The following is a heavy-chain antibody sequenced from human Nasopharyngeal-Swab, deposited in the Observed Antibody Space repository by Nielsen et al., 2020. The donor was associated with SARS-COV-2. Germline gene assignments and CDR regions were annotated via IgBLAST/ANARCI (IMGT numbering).Heavy chain of an antibody. D-gene: IGHD6-13*01. V-gene: IGHV3-7*01. CDR1: GFTFSSYW. J-gene: IGHJ1*01. CDR2: IKQDGSEK. CDR3: ARVESSSWYFQH. Sequence: GESLKISCAAVGFTFSSYWMSWVRQAPGKGLEWVANIKQDGSEKYYVDSVKGRFTISRDNAKNSLYLQMNSLRAEDTAVYYCARVESSSWYFQHWGQGTLVTVPS.